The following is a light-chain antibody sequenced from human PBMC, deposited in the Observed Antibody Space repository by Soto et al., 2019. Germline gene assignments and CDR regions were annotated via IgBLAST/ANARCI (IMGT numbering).Light chain of an antibody. CDR3: KQYHSYWK. CDR1: QNIRSR. CDR2: DAS. J-gene: IGKJ1*01. V-gene: IGKV1-5*01. Sequence: DFQMTHSPSTLSASVLYIVTITFRSSQNIRSRLAWFQQKPGKAPKLLIYDASSLESGVPQRFSCSGSGTEFTLTISSLQTDDFSTYYCKQYHSYWKFGQGTKVDIK.